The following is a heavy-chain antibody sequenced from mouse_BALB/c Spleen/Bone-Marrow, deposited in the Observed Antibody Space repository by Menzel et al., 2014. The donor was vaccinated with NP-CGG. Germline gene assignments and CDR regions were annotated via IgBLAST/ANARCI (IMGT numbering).Heavy chain of an antibody. J-gene: IGHJ4*01. CDR1: GFSLTGYG. CDR3: ARVYYYAMDY. Sequence: VKLLESGPGLGAPSQSLSITCTVSGFSLTGYGLNWVRQPPGMGLEWLGMLWGDENKADNSSIISRLSISKDNPKIQVFLKLNTLQTDDTARYYCARVYYYAMDYWGQGTSVTVSS. V-gene: IGHV2-6-7*01. D-gene: IGHD2-1*01. CDR2: LWGDENK.